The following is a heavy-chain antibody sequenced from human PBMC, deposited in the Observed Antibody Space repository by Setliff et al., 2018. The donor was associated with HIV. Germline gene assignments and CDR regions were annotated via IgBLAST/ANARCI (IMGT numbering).Heavy chain of an antibody. CDR2: IYYSGST. V-gene: IGHV4-39*01. J-gene: IGHJ2*01. CDR3: ARRRIGRIAARLTWYFDL. Sequence: PSETLSLTCTVSGGSISSSSYYWGWIRQPPGKGLEWIGSIYYSGSTYYSPSLKSRVTISVDTSKNQFSLKLSSVTAADTAVYCCARRRIGRIAARLTWYFDLWGRGTLVTVSS. D-gene: IGHD6-6*01. CDR1: GGSISSSSYY.